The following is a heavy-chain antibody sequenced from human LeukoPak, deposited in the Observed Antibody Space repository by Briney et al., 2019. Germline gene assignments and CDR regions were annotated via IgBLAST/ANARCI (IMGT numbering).Heavy chain of an antibody. J-gene: IGHJ4*02. Sequence: PSETLSLSCTVSGGSISNCYRDWIRQPPGKALEWIGYIYHSGTANYNPSLTGRVSMSVDTSKNQFSLKLTSVTAANTAVYYWSRTEYGDPFSLDYWGQGTLVTVSS. CDR1: GGSISNCY. CDR3: SRTEYGDPFSLDY. CDR2: IYHSGTA. V-gene: IGHV4-59*08. D-gene: IGHD4-17*01.